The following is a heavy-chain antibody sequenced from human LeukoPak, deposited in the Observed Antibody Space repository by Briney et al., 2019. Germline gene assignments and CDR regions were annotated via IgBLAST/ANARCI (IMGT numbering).Heavy chain of an antibody. J-gene: IGHJ5*02. CDR2: IFYSGST. V-gene: IGHV4-39*01. Sequence: SETLSLTCTVSGGSISSRSYYWGWLRQPPGKGLEWIASIFYSGSTYHNPSLKRRVTISVDTSKSQFSLKLSSVTAADTAVYFCARHPLKAYVSDWFDPWGQGTLVTVSS. CDR3: ARHPLKAYVSDWFDP. CDR1: GGSISSRSYY. D-gene: IGHD3-10*02.